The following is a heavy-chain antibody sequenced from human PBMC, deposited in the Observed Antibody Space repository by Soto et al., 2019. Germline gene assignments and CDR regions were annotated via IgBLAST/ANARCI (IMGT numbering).Heavy chain of an antibody. D-gene: IGHD1-1*01. J-gene: IGHJ4*02. V-gene: IGHV3-23*01. CDR3: ATRGTG. CDR1: GFTFSSYA. Sequence: EVQLLESGGGLVQPGGSLRLPCAASGFTFSSYALSWVRQAPGKGPEWVSGIGGSVGSTYHADSVKGRFTISRDNSKSTLYLQMNSLRAEDTAVYYCATRGTGWGQGTLVTVPS. CDR2: IGGSVGST.